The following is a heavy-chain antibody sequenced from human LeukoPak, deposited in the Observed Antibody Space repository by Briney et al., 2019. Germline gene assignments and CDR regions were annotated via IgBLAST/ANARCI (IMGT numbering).Heavy chain of an antibody. J-gene: IGHJ4*02. CDR3: ARGRSNSGVNWYLDF. CDR1: GYTFTSFF. D-gene: IGHD4-23*01. V-gene: IGHV1-46*01. Sequence: GASVKVSCKASGYTFTSFFMHWVRQAPGQGLEWMGMINPSGGSTFYAQNFQGRVTMTSDTSTSTVYMDLRSLRSEDTAVYYCARGRSNSGVNWYLDFWGQGTLVTVSS. CDR2: INPSGGST.